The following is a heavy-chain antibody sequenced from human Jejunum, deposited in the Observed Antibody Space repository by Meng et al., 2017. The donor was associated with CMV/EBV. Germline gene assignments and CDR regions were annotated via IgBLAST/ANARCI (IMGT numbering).Heavy chain of an antibody. CDR1: RYTFIGCY. D-gene: IGHD6-6*01. J-gene: IGHJ4*02. Sequence: CKASRYTFIGCYIHWVRQAPGQWLEWMGWNNSDSGDTNYAQKFQAWVTMTRDTSITTADMELRRLGYDDTAVYYCVRQDSRSWDFDHWGQGTLVTVSS. CDR3: VRQDSRSWDFDH. V-gene: IGHV1-2*04. CDR2: NNSDSGDT.